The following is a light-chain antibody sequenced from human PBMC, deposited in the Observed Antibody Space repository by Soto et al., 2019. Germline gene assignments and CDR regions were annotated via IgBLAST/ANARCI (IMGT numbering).Light chain of an antibody. V-gene: IGLV2-23*02. Sequence: QSVLTQPASVSGSPGQSITISCTGTSSDVGSYNLVSWYQQHPGKAPKFMIYDVSKRPSGVPDRFSGSKSGNTASLTISGLQAEDEGEYFCCSYGGSYTPYVFGTGTKLTVL. CDR2: DVS. CDR3: CSYGGSYTPYV. J-gene: IGLJ1*01. CDR1: SSDVGSYNL.